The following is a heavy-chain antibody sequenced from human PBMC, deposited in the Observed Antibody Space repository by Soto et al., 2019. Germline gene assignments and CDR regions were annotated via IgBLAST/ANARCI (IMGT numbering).Heavy chain of an antibody. V-gene: IGHV2-5*02. J-gene: IGHJ4*02. CDR1: GFSLTTRGGG. Sequence: QITLNESGPTQVKPRQTLTLTGTFSGFSLTTRGGGVGWIRQSPGKAPEWLALIYWDDDKRYSPSLKSRLTITNDTSKNQVVLTLADLDPADTATYYCAHRVLRTVFGLVTTTAIYFDFWGQGTPVAVSS. CDR2: IYWDDDK. CDR3: AHRVLRTVFGLVTTTAIYFDF. D-gene: IGHD3-3*01.